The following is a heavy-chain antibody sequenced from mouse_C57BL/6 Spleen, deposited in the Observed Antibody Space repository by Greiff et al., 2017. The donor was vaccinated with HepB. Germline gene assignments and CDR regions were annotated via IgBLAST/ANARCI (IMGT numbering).Heavy chain of an antibody. CDR3: ARNPFAY. Sequence: DVKLQESGGGLVKPGGSLKLSCAASGFTFRDYGMHWVRQAPEKGLEWVAYISSGSSTIYYADTVKGRFTISRDNAKNTLFLQMTSLRSEDTAMYYCARNPFAYWGQGTLVTVSA. V-gene: IGHV5-17*01. CDR1: GFTFRDYG. CDR2: ISSGSSTI. J-gene: IGHJ3*01.